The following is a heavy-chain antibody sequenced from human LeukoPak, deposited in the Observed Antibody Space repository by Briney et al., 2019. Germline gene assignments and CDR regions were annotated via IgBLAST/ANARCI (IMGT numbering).Heavy chain of an antibody. J-gene: IGHJ4*02. CDR3: SRNLGGDLDF. D-gene: IGHD2-21*02. CDR2: TNRDGSIT. CDR1: GFTFSKSW. Sequence: PGGALRLSCAASGFTFSKSWKDWGRQAPGKGGEWVSRTNRDGSITNYADSVKGRFTISRDNAKNTVYLQMNSLRDEDTAVYYCSRNLGGDLDFWGQGTLVTVSS. V-gene: IGHV3-74*01.